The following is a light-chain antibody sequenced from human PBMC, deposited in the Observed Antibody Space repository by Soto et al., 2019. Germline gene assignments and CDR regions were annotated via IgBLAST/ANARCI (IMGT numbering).Light chain of an antibody. J-gene: IGKJ1*01. CDR1: QRVSSDRF. CDR2: AAS. V-gene: IGKV3-20*01. CDR3: QQSGDSQWT. Sequence: GATLSCIARQRVSSDRFLAWYQQKPGQAPRLLINAASNRATGIPNRFSGRGSGMDFTLTISSLEPEDFAVYYCQQSGDSQWTFGKGTRWIS.